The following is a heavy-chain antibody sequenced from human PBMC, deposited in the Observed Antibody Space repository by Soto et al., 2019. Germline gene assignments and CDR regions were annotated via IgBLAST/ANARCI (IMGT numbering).Heavy chain of an antibody. CDR2: INYSGRT. Sequence: SETLSLTCSVSSGSISSSDYYWSLIRQPPGKGLEWIGYINYSGRTYYKPSLKSRLSMSIDTSKNQFSLRLTSVTVADTAVYFCVWFSTLGQDYRVDCWGQGSKVTVAS. CDR1: SGSISSSDYY. J-gene: IGHJ6*02. V-gene: IGHV4-30-4*01. D-gene: IGHD6-13*01. CDR3: VWFSTLGQDYRVDC.